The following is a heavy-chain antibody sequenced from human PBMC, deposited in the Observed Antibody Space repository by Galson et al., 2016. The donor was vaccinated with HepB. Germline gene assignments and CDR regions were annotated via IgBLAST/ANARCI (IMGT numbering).Heavy chain of an antibody. CDR2: ISYDGSSK. CDR1: GFSFSNFA. Sequence: SLRLSCAASGFSFSNFAMHWVRQAPGKGLEWVSLISYDGSSKYHADSVKGRFTISRDDSKNTLFLQMNSLRGDDTALYYCAKAESCGTPEQIAHWGLGTLVTVSS. V-gene: IGHV3-30-3*01. J-gene: IGHJ4*02. CDR3: AKAESCGTPEQIAH. D-gene: IGHD1-26*01.